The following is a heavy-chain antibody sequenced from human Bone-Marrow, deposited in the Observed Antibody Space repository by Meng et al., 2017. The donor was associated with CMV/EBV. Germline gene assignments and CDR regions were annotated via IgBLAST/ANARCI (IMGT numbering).Heavy chain of an antibody. D-gene: IGHD6-6*01. CDR2: IYSGGST. CDR1: GFTVSSNY. J-gene: IGHJ4*02. V-gene: IGHV3-53*05. Sequence: GESLKISCAASGFTVSSNYMSWVRQAPGKGLEWVSVIYSGGSTYYADSVKGRFTISRDNSKNTLYLQMNSLRAEDTAVYYCARTSPGIAARLGFDYWGQGTRVTVYS. CDR3: ARTSPGIAARLGFDY.